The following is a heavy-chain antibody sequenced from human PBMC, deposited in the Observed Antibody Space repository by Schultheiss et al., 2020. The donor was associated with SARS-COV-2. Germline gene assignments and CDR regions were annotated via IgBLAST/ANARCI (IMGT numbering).Heavy chain of an antibody. CDR2: ISGSGGTT. J-gene: IGHJ4*02. CDR3: ARENYYYDSSGYEFGN. V-gene: IGHV3-23*01. D-gene: IGHD3-22*01. Sequence: GESLKISCAASGFTFSSYAMHWVRQAPGKGLEWVSGISGSGGTTYYADSVKGRFTISRDISKNTLYLQMNSLRAEDTAVYYCARENYYYDSSGYEFGNWGQGTLVTVSS. CDR1: GFTFSSYA.